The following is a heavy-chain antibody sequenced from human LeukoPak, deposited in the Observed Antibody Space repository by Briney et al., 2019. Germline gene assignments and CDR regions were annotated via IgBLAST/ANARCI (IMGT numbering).Heavy chain of an antibody. V-gene: IGHV3-48*02. CDR3: ARAALRWGAFDI. D-gene: IGHD4-23*01. CDR1: GFTFSTYN. CDR2: ISSSSTTI. Sequence: GGSLRLSCAASGFTFSTYNMNWVRQAPGKGLEWVSYISSSSTTIYYADSVKGRFTISRDNAKDSLYLQMNSLRDEDTAVYYCARAALRWGAFDIWGQGTMVTVSS. J-gene: IGHJ3*02.